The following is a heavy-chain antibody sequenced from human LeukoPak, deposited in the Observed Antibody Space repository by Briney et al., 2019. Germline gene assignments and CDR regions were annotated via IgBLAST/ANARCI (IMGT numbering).Heavy chain of an antibody. CDR2: IYHTGRT. CDR3: ARLSPSTPPRTPMVRGVIRPSYFDY. Sequence: PSETLSLTCTVSGGSISSASHYWAWVRQPPGKGLEWIGSIYHTGRTFYSPSLRSRVTISVDTSKNQFSLDVRSVTAADTAVYYCARLSPSTPPRTPMVRGVIRPSYFDYWGQGTLVTVSS. CDR1: GGSISSASHY. D-gene: IGHD3-10*01. J-gene: IGHJ4*02. V-gene: IGHV4-39*01.